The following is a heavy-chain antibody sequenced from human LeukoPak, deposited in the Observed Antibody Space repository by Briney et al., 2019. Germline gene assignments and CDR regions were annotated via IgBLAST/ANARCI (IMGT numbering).Heavy chain of an antibody. CDR3: ARRGWRVDTAMAFDY. Sequence: PSETLSLTCTVSGGSISSSSYYWGWIRQPPGKGLEWIVSIYYSGSTYYNPSLKSRVTISVDTSKNQFSLKLSSVTAADTAVYYCARRGWRVDTAMAFDYWGQGTLVTVSS. D-gene: IGHD5-18*01. CDR2: IYYSGST. V-gene: IGHV4-39*01. J-gene: IGHJ4*02. CDR1: GGSISSSSYY.